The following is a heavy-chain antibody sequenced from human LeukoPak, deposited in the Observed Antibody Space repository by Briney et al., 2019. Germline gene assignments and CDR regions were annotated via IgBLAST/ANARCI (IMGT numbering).Heavy chain of an antibody. V-gene: IGHV1-69*13. CDR3: AREGVDTSWHYNWFDP. D-gene: IGHD2-2*01. J-gene: IGHJ5*02. Sequence: SVKVSFKASGGTFSIYAISWVRQAPGQGLEWMGGIIPIFGTANYAQKFQGRVTITADESTSTAYMELSSLRSEDTAVYYCAREGVDTSWHYNWFDPWGQGTLVTVSS. CDR2: IIPIFGTA. CDR1: GGTFSIYA.